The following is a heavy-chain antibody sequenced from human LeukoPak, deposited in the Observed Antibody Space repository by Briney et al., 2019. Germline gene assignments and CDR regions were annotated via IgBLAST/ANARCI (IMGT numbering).Heavy chain of an antibody. CDR2: IKSDGSNI. D-gene: IGHD1-14*01. V-gene: IGHV3-74*01. J-gene: IGHJ5*02. CDR1: GFTFSNFW. Sequence: GGSLRLSCAASGFTFSNFWMHWVRQAPGTGLVWVSRIKSDGSNIRYADSVKDRFTISRDNARDTVYLQMNSLRAEDTAIYYCARDWAGALDTWGQGTLVTVSS. CDR3: ARDWAGALDT.